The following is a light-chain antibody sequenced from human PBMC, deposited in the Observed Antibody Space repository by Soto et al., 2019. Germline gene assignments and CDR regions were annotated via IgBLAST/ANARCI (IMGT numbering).Light chain of an antibody. CDR2: KAS. CDR3: QQYDTSPLT. Sequence: DIQLPQSPSTLPASVGDTIAITCPASQSINTWLAWYQQRPGKAPKLLIYKASTLEGGVPSRFSGSGSGTEFSLTISSLQPDDFGTYYCQQYDTSPLTFGGGTKVDIK. CDR1: QSINTW. J-gene: IGKJ4*01. V-gene: IGKV1-5*03.